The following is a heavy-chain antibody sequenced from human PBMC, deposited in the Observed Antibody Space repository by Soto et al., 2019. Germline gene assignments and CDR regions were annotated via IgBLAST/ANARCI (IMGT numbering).Heavy chain of an antibody. V-gene: IGHV1-18*04. CDR2: ISAYNGNT. J-gene: IGHJ5*02. CDR1: GYTFTSYG. Sequence: ASVKVSCKASGYTFTSYGISWVRQAPGQGLEWMGWISAYNGNTNYAQKLQGRVTMTTGTSTSTAYMELRSLRSDDTAVYYCARHGRQDIVVVPAASWFDPWGQGTLVTVSS. CDR3: ARHGRQDIVVVPAASWFDP. D-gene: IGHD2-2*01.